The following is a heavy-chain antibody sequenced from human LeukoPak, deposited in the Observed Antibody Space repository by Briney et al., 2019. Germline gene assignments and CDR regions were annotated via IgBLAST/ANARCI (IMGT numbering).Heavy chain of an antibody. Sequence: QAGGSLSLSCAASGFTFSSYWLNWVRQAPGKGLEWVANIKQDGSEKYYVNSVKGRFTISRDNAKNSLYLQMNSLRAEDTAVYYCARDGAPDAHCSSSSCAIRWGQGTLVTVSS. J-gene: IGHJ4*02. CDR2: IKQDGSEK. V-gene: IGHV3-7*01. CDR3: ARDGAPDAHCSSSSCAIR. CDR1: GFTFSSYW. D-gene: IGHD2-2*01.